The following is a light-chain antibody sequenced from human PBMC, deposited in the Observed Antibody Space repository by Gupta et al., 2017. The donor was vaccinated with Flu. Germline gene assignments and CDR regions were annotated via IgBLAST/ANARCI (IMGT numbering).Light chain of an antibody. CDR3: ISYTSRNTFV. CDR2: ELS. CDR1: SSDGGDYKY. J-gene: IGLJ1*01. Sequence: QSALTQPASVSGSPGQSITISCPGTSSDGGDYKYVSWYPQHPGKAPKLMISELSNRPSGVSNRFSCSKSGNPASLTISGLQAEDEADYYCISYTSRNTFVFGTGTKVTVL. V-gene: IGLV2-14*01.